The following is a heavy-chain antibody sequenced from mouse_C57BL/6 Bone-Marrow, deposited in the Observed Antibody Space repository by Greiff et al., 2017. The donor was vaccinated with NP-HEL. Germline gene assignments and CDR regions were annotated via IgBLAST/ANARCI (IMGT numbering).Heavy chain of an antibody. V-gene: IGHV1-55*01. Sequence: VQLQESGAELVKPGASVKMSCKASGYTFTSYWITWVKQRPGQGLEWIGDIYPGSGSTNYIEKFKSKATLPVDTSTSTAYMQLSSLTSEYSAVYYCARLGTSQLNDYWGQGTTLTVSS. J-gene: IGHJ2*01. CDR1: GYTFTSYW. D-gene: IGHD2-3*01. CDR3: ARLGTSQLNDY. CDR2: IYPGSGST.